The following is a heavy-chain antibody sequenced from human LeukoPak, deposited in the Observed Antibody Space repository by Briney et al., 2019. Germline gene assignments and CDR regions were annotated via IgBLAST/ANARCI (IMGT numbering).Heavy chain of an antibody. J-gene: IGHJ4*02. CDR1: GYTFTGYY. CDR2: INPNSGGT. D-gene: IGHD2-21*02. V-gene: IGHV1-2*02. Sequence: ASVKVSCKASGYTFTGYYMHWVRQAPGQGLEWMGWINPNSGGTNYAQKFQGRVTMTGDTSISTAYMDLSSLRSDDTAVYYCAKAADRYCGGDCSVPGYWGQGTLVTVSS. CDR3: AKAADRYCGGDCSVPGY.